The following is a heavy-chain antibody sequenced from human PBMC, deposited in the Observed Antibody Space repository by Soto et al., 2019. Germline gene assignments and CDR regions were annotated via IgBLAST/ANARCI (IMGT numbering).Heavy chain of an antibody. V-gene: IGHV3-30-3*01. CDR3: ASDAIASWYFDWYFEL. Sequence: QVQLVESGGGVVQSGGSLRLSCAASGFTFSNSPMHWLRQAPGKGLEWVAIIANDASSEHYADSVKGRFTISRDNAENTLYLQMNSLRTEDTALYYCASDAIASWYFDWYFELWGRGTLVTVSS. D-gene: IGHD6-13*01. J-gene: IGHJ2*01. CDR1: GFTFSNSP. CDR2: IANDASSE.